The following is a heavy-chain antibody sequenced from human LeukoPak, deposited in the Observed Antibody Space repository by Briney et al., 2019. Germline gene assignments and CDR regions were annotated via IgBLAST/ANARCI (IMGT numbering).Heavy chain of an antibody. D-gene: IGHD4-23*01. CDR3: ARTTVVTPEYFDL. Sequence: PSETLSLTCTVSGASITSYYWSWIRQPPGKGLEWIGYIYYSGSTNYNPSLKSRVTISVDTSKNQFSLKLSSVTAADTAVYYCARTTVVTPEYFDLWGRGTLVTVSS. CDR2: IYYSGST. V-gene: IGHV4-59*01. J-gene: IGHJ2*01. CDR1: GASITSYY.